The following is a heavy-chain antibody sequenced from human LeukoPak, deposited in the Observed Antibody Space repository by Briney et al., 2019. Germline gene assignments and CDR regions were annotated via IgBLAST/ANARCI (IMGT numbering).Heavy chain of an antibody. J-gene: IGHJ4*02. D-gene: IGHD3-10*01. V-gene: IGHV4-4*07. CDR2: IYTSGST. Sequence: SETLSLTCTVSGGSISSYYWSWIRQPAGKGLEWIGRIYTSGSTNYNPSLKSRVTMTRDTSTSTVYMELSSLRSEDTAVYYCARDEGVDLTGVDYWGQGTLVTVSS. CDR1: GGSISSYY. CDR3: ARDEGVDLTGVDY.